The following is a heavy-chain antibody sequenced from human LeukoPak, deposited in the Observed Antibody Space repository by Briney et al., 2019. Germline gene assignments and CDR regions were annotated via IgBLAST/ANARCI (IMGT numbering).Heavy chain of an antibody. D-gene: IGHD3-22*01. CDR2: IYSGGST. Sequence: GGSLRLSCAASGFTVSSNYMSWVRQAPGKGLEWVSVIYSGGSTYYADSVKGRFTISRDNSKNTLYLQMNSLRAEDTAVYYCAKDLTMIDAFDIWGQGTMVTVSS. CDR3: AKDLTMIDAFDI. J-gene: IGHJ3*02. CDR1: GFTVSSNY. V-gene: IGHV3-53*01.